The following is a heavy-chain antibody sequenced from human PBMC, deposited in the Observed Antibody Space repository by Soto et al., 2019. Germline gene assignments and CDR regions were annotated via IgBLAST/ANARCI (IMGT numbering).Heavy chain of an antibody. CDR2: VFFVGHI. D-gene: IGHD6-25*01. V-gene: IGHV4-39*01. CDR3: VRLTSRIAAARPGRSNYLDT. CDR1: GVSFSSGRSY. J-gene: IGHJ4*02. Sequence: PAETLSLTCVVSGVSFSSGRSYWVRLRQAPGKGRDGVGDVFFVGHIWYNADLKACLTILVGPSNDPLYMRLSSVTAADTAFYFCVRLTSRIAAARPGRSNYLDTWGPGTLVTVSS.